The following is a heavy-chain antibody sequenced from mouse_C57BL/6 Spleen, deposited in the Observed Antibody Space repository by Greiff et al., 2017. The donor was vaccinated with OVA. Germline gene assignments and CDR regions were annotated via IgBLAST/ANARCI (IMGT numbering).Heavy chain of an antibody. CDR1: GYSITSGYY. J-gene: IGHJ3*01. V-gene: IGHV3-6*01. CDR2: ISYDGSN. CDR3: ASRLAWFAY. Sequence: EVQLQQSGPGLVKPSQSLSLTCSVTGYSITSGYYWNWIRQFPGNKLEWMGYISYDGSNNYNPSLKNRISITRDTSKNQCFLKLNSVTTEDTATYYCASRLAWFAYWGQGTLVTVSA.